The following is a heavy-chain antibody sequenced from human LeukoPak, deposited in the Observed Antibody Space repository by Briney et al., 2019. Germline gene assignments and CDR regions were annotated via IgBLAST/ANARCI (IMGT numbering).Heavy chain of an antibody. CDR1: RFTFSGYA. D-gene: IGHD6-19*01. CDR3: AKGSGSGWYGWFDP. Sequence: GGSLRLSCAASRFTFSGYAMYWVRQAPGKGLEWVSCIDASGVNTYYADSVKGRFTISRDNSNNTLYLQMNSLRAEDTAVYYCAKGSGSGWYGWFDPWGQGTPVTVSS. V-gene: IGHV3-23*01. J-gene: IGHJ5*02. CDR2: IDASGVNT.